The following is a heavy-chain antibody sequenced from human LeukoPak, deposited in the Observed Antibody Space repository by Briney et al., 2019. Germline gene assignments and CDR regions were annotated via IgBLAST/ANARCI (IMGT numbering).Heavy chain of an antibody. Sequence: RAGGSLRLSCAASGFTFDDYGMSWVRQAPGKGLEWVSGINWNGGSTGYADSVKGRFTISRDNSKNTLYLQMNSLRAEDTAVYYCAKLTALVVVAAPFDYWGQGTLVTVSS. CDR3: AKLTALVVVAAPFDY. J-gene: IGHJ4*02. D-gene: IGHD2-15*01. V-gene: IGHV3-20*04. CDR2: INWNGGST. CDR1: GFTFDDYG.